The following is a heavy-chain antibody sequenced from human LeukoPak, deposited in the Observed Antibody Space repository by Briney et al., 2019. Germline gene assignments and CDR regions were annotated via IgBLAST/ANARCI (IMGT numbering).Heavy chain of an antibody. Sequence: GASVKVSCKTSGYTFTSYHMHWVRQATGQGLEWMGWMNPNSGNTGYAQKFQGRVTMTRNTSISTAYMELSSLRSEDTAVYYCARGVYSGCGDWFDPWGQGTLVTVSS. CDR1: GYTFTSYH. V-gene: IGHV1-8*02. CDR3: ARGVYSGCGDWFDP. J-gene: IGHJ5*02. D-gene: IGHD5-12*01. CDR2: MNPNSGNT.